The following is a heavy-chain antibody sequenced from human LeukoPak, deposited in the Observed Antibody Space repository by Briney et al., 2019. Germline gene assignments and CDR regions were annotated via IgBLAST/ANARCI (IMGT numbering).Heavy chain of an antibody. CDR3: ARGRGYYDSSGPRDY. CDR1: GGSISSYY. CDR2: IYTSGST. V-gene: IGHV4-4*07. Sequence: SETLSLTCTVSGGSISSYYWSWIRQPAGKGLEWIGRIYTSGSTNYNPSLKSRVTISVDTSKNQFSLKLSSVTAADTAVYYCARGRGYYDSSGPRDYWGQGTLVTVSS. D-gene: IGHD3-22*01. J-gene: IGHJ4*02.